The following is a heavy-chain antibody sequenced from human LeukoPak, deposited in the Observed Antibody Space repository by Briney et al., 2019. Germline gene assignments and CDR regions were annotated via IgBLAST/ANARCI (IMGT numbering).Heavy chain of an antibody. J-gene: IGHJ4*02. CDR1: GFTFDDYA. D-gene: IGHD6-13*01. CDR2: ISWNSGSI. V-gene: IGHV3-9*01. CDR3: AALTGYSSNFDY. Sequence: GRSLRLSCAASGFTFDDYAMHWVRQAPGKGLEWVSGISWNSGSIGYADSVKGRFTISRDNAKNSLYLQMNSLRAEDTALYYCAALTGYSSNFDYWGQGTLVTVSS.